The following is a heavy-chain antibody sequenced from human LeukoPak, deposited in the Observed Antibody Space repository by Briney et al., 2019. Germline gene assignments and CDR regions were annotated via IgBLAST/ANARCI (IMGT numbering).Heavy chain of an antibody. V-gene: IGHV1-69*04. J-gene: IGHJ5*02. Sequence: ASVKVSCTASGGTFSSYAISWVRQAPGQGLEWMGRIIPILGIANYAQKFQGRVTITADKSTSTAYMELSSLRSEDTAVYYCARVDQLLTNWFDPWGQGTLVTVSS. CDR1: GGTFSSYA. D-gene: IGHD2-2*01. CDR2: IIPILGIA. CDR3: ARVDQLLTNWFDP.